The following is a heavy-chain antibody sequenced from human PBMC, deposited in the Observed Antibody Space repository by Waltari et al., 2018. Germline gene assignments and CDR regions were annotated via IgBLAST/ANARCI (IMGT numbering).Heavy chain of an antibody. CDR1: GGSISSGSYY. CDR2: IYTSGST. V-gene: IGHV4-61*09. D-gene: IGHD2-21*02. CDR3: ARGGNSWGTYYYYGMDV. Sequence: QVQLQESGPGLVKPSQTLSLTCTVSGGSISSGSYYWSWIRQPARKGLEWIGYIYTSGSTNYNPSLKSRVTISVDTSKNQFSLKLSSVTAADTAVYYCARGGNSWGTYYYYGMDVWGQGTTVTVSS. J-gene: IGHJ6*02.